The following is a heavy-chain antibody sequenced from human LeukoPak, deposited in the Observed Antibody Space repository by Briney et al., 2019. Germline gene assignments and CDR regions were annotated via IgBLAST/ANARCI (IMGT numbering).Heavy chain of an antibody. V-gene: IGHV1-8*01. CDR3: TRETPSRYFDY. CDR1: GYTLTSYD. Sequence: ASVKVSCKASGYTLTSYDINWVRQATGQGLEWMGWMNPNSGKTGYAQKFQGRITITRNTSISTAYMELSSLRSEDTAVYYCTRETPSRYFDYWGQGTLVIVSS. CDR2: MNPNSGKT. J-gene: IGHJ4*02. D-gene: IGHD4-23*01.